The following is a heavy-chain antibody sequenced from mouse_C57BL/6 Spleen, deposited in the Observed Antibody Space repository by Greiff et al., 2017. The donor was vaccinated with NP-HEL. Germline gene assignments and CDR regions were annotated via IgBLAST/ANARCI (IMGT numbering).Heavy chain of an antibody. J-gene: IGHJ4*01. V-gene: IGHV3-1*01. CDR1: GYSITSGYD. D-gene: IGHD2-1*01. CDR3: ARDRGFYYGNYYAMDY. Sequence: EVQLQESGPGMVKPSQSLSLTCTVTGYSITSGYDWHWIRHFPGNKLEWMGYISYSGSTNYNPSLKSRISITHDTSKNHFFLKLNSVTTEDTATYYCARDRGFYYGNYYAMDYWGQGTSVTVSS. CDR2: ISYSGST.